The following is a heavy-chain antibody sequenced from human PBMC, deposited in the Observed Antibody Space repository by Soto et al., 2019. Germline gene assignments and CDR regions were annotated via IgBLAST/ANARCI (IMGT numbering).Heavy chain of an antibody. J-gene: IGHJ6*02. CDR2: IGTAGDT. V-gene: IGHV3-13*01. D-gene: IGHD5-18*01. CDR3: ARAQLWLRSDYYYGMDV. CDR1: GFTFSSYD. Sequence: GGSLRLSCAASGFTFSSYDMHWVRQATGKGLEWVSAIGTAGDTYYPGSVKGRFTISRENAKNSLYLQMNSLRAEDTAVYYCARAQLWLRSDYYYGMDVWGQGTTVTVSS.